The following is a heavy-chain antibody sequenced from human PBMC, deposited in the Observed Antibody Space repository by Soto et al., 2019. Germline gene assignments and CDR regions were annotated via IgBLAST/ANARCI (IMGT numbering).Heavy chain of an antibody. V-gene: IGHV3-23*01. D-gene: IGHD4-17*01. CDR1: GFTFSSYA. J-gene: IGHJ6*03. CDR2: ISGSGGST. Sequence: GGSLRLSCAASGFTFSSYATSWVRQAPGKGLEWVSAISGSGGSTYYADSVKGRFTISRDNSKNTLYLQMNSLRAEDTAVYYCAKAEKVYGAYLNYYYYMDVWGKGTTVTVSS. CDR3: AKAEKVYGAYLNYYYYMDV.